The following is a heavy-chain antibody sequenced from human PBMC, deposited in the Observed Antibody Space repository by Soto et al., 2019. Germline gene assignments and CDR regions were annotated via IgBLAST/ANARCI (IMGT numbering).Heavy chain of an antibody. CDR2: IIPILGIA. D-gene: IGHD2-21*01. Sequence: QVQLVQSGAEVKKPGSSVKVSCKASGGTFSSYTISWVRQAPGQGLEWMGRIIPILGIANYAQKFQGSVTITADKATSTAYMELSSLRSEDTAVYYCARETRHMNWGQGTLVTVSS. J-gene: IGHJ4*02. CDR3: ARETRHMN. CDR1: GGTFSSYT. V-gene: IGHV1-69*08.